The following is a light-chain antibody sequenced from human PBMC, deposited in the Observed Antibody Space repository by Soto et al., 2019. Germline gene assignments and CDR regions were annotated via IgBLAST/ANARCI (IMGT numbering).Light chain of an antibody. J-gene: IGKJ2*01. CDR3: MQGTHWPYT. V-gene: IGKV2-30*01. Sequence: DVVMTQSPLSLPVTLGQPASISCRSSQSLVYVNGDTYLDWFQHRPGQSPRRLIYKVSNRDSGVPDRFSGSGSGPDFTLKISRVEAEDVGGYYCMQGTHWPYTFGQGTKREIK. CDR2: KVS. CDR1: QSLVYVNGDTY.